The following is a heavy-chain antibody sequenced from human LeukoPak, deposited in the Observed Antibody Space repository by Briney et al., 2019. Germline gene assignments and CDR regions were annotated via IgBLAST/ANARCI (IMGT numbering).Heavy chain of an antibody. Sequence: WDTLALNRSITGSPISSLYWNWVRQPPRKGLESMVYIYYTGSTNYNPYLKSRVTIFVDTCKNQFSLRLSSVTAADTAVYYCARHRAYSSSSPFDYWGQGTLVTVSS. CDR3: ARHRAYSSSSPFDY. CDR1: GSPISSLY. V-gene: IGHV4-59*08. CDR2: IYYTGST. J-gene: IGHJ4*02. D-gene: IGHD6-6*01.